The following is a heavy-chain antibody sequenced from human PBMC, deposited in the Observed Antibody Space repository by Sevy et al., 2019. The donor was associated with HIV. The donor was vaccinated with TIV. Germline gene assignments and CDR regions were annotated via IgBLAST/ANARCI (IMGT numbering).Heavy chain of an antibody. V-gene: IGHV1-24*01. J-gene: IGHJ6*02. D-gene: IGHD2-2*01. CDR3: AMPLVVPAADYYYYGMDV. CDR2: FDPEDGET. CDR1: GYTLTELS. Sequence: ASVKVSCKVSGYTLTELSMHWVRQAPGKGLEWMGGFDPEDGETIYAQKFQGRVTMTEDTYTDTAYMELRSVRSVDTAVYYCAMPLVVPAADYYYYGMDVWGQGTTVTVS.